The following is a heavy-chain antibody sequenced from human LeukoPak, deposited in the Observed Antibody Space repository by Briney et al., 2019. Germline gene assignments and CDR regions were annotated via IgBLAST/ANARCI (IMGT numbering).Heavy chain of an antibody. CDR1: GFTFSSYG. CDR3: ARELGGYSSSNIDY. Sequence: GGSLRLSCAASGFTFSSYGMHWVRQAPGKGLEWVAVIWYDGSNKYYADSVKGRFTISRDNSKNTLYLQMNSLRAEDTAVYYCARELGGYSSSNIDYWGQGTLVTVSS. D-gene: IGHD6-13*01. V-gene: IGHV3-33*01. J-gene: IGHJ4*02. CDR2: IWYDGSNK.